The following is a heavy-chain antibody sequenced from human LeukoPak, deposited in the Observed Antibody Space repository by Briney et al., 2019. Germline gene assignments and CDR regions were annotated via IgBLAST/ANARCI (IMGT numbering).Heavy chain of an antibody. D-gene: IGHD1-26*01. V-gene: IGHV3-9*03. CDR1: GFTFDDYA. CDR3: AKGGSYSSGNAFDI. Sequence: RSGRSLRLSCAASGFTFDDYAMPWVRQAPGKGLEWVSGISWNSGSIGYADSVKGRFTISRDNAKNSLYLQMNSLRAEDMALYYCAKGGSYSSGNAFDIWGQGTMVTVSS. CDR2: ISWNSGSI. J-gene: IGHJ3*02.